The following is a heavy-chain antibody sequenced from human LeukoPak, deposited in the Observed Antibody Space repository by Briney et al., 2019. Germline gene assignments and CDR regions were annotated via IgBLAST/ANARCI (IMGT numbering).Heavy chain of an antibody. J-gene: IGHJ6*02. V-gene: IGHV2-70*04. D-gene: IGHD6-13*01. CDR2: TVWDDDK. Sequence: SGPALLKPTQPLTLTRTLSGSSLSTSPMHVSWIRQPPGKALEWLARTVWDDDKYYSPSQETRLTVSKDTDKKHGDPTMTNMDPVDTATYFCARMVRVTESRQKELWGSSCATPGYYGMDVWGQGTTVTVSS. CDR1: GSSLSTSPMH. CDR3: ARMVRVTESRQKELWGSSCATPGYYGMDV.